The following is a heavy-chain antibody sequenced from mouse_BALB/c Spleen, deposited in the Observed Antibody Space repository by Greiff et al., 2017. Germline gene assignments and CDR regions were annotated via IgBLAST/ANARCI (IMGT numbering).Heavy chain of an antibody. CDR2: ISSGSSTI. CDR1: GFTFSSFG. V-gene: IGHV5-17*02. J-gene: IGHJ4*01. CDR3: ARHGADY. Sequence: DVMLVESGGGLVQPGGSRKLSCAASGFTFSSFGMHWVRQAPEKGLEWVAYISSGSSTIYYADTVKGRFTISRDNPKNTLFLQMTSLRSEDTAMYYCARHGADYWGQGTSVTVSS.